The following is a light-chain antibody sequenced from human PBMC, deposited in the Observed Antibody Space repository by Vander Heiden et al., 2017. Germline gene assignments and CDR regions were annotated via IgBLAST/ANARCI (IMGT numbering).Light chain of an antibody. CDR3: SSYRSTSTLEV. V-gene: IGLV2-14*03. CDR1: SREIGVYHY. Sequence: QSALTPPASVSGSPGQQLTISCTGTSREIGVYHYVSWYQQHTGKAPEVTIYDVCNRPSGVSNRFSGSKSGNTGSLIISGLQAEDEADYYCSSYRSTSTLEVFGGGTKLTVL. CDR2: DVC. J-gene: IGLJ2*01.